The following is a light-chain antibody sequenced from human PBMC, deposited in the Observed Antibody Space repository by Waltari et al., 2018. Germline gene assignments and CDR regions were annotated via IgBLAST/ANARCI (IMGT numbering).Light chain of an antibody. CDR1: QGIRSD. CDR3: QQFSGFPWT. J-gene: IGKJ1*01. CDR2: AAS. Sequence: IQLAQSPSSLSASVGDRVTITCRASQGIRSDLAWYQQKPGQVPKLLIYAASTLQSGVPSRFGGSGSGTDFSLTISSLQPEDCATYYCQQFSGFPWTFGQGTKVGIK. V-gene: IGKV1-9*01.